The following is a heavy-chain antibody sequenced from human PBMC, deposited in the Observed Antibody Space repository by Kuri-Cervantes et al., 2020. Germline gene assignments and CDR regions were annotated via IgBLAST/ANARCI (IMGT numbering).Heavy chain of an antibody. CDR3: ARGGSSWYLVFDY. Sequence: GSLRLSCAVSGYSISSGYYWGWIRQPPGKGLEWIGSIYHSGSTYYNPSLKSRVTISVDTSKNQFSLKLRSVTAADTAVYYCARGGSSWYLVFDYWGQGTLVTVSS. D-gene: IGHD6-13*01. CDR1: GYSISSGYY. J-gene: IGHJ4*02. CDR2: IYHSGST. V-gene: IGHV4-38-2*01.